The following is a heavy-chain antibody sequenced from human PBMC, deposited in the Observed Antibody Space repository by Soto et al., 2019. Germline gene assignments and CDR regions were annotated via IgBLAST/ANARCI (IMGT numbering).Heavy chain of an antibody. CDR1: GYTFTGYY. V-gene: IGHV1-2*04. CDR2: INPNSGGT. CDR3: ARDQGYCSGGSCREAYYYYYGMDV. J-gene: IGHJ6*02. D-gene: IGHD2-15*01. Sequence: ASVKVSCKASGYTFTGYYMHWVRQAPGQGLEWMGWINPNSGGTNYAQKFQGWVTMTRDTSISTAYMELSRLRSDDTAVYYCARDQGYCSGGSCREAYYYYYGMDVWGQGTTVTVSS.